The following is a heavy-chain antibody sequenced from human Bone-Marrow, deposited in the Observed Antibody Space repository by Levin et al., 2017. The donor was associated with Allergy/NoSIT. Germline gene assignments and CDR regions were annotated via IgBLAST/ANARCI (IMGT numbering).Heavy chain of an antibody. V-gene: IGHV3-9*01. CDR1: GFTFDDYA. Sequence: SLKISCAASGFTFDDYAMHWVRQAPGKGLEWVSGISWNSGSRGYADSVKGRFTISRDNAKNSLYLQMNSLRPEDTALYYCARDKRAATPYYLDDGGQGTLVTVSS. D-gene: IGHD2-15*01. CDR3: ARDKRAATPYYLDD. CDR2: ISWNSGSR. J-gene: IGHJ4*02.